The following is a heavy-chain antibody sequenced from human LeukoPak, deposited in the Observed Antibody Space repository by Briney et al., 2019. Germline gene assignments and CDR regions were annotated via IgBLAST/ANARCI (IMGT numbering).Heavy chain of an antibody. CDR2: ISTSDNT. CDR3: AKDLDSTGYFYGGDN. V-gene: IGHV3-23*01. D-gene: IGHD3-22*01. J-gene: IGHJ4*02. CDR1: GFTFSNYA. Sequence: GGSLRLSCTASGFTFSNYAMNWVRQAPGKGLEWVSLISTSDNTHYADSVKGRFTISRDISKNTLYLQMNSLRAEDTAVYYCAKDLDSTGYFYGGDNWGQGTLATVSS.